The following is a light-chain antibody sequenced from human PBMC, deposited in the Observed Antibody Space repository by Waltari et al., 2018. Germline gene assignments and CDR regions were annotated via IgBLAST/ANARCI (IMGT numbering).Light chain of an antibody. CDR1: SSDVGSYNL. Sequence: QSALTQPASVSGSPGQSITISCTGTSSDVGSYNLVSWYQQHPGKAPKPRIYEVSKRRSGVSNRFSGSKSGNTASLTISGLQAEDEADYYCCSYAGSSTYYVFGTGTKVTVL. CDR3: CSYAGSSTYYV. J-gene: IGLJ1*01. CDR2: EVS. V-gene: IGLV2-23*02.